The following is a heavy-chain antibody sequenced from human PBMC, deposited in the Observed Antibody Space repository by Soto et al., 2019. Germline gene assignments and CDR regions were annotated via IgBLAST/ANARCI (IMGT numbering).Heavy chain of an antibody. Sequence: QVQLVQSGAEVKKPGSSVKVSCKASGGTFSSYAISWVRQAPGQGLEWMGGIIPISGTANYAQKFQGRVTNTPEETTKQTYMGPRSLRSEDTAVYYCARSQGSSTSLEIYYYYYYGMDVWGQGTTVTVSS. CDR3: ARSQGSSTSLEIYYYYYYGMDV. V-gene: IGHV1-69*01. CDR1: GGTFSSYA. CDR2: IIPISGTA. J-gene: IGHJ6*02. D-gene: IGHD2-2*01.